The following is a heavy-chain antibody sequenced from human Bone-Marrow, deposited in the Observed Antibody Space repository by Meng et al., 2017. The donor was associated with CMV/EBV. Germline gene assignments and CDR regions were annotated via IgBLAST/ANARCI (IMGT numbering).Heavy chain of an antibody. CDR1: GDSVSGNSVA. CDR3: TSATDYYGAGGFDS. CDR2: TYYRSKWYS. V-gene: IGHV6-1*01. Sequence: LRLSCAISGDSVSGNSVAWNWIRQSPSRGLEWLGRTYYRSKWYSEFAVSVKSRINISPDTSTNQFSLQLDSVTPEDTAVYYCTSATDYYGAGGFDSWGQGTLVTVSS. D-gene: IGHD3-10*01. J-gene: IGHJ5*01.